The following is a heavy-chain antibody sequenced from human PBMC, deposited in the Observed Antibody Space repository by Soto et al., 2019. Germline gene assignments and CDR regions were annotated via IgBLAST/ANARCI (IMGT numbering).Heavy chain of an antibody. CDR1: GFSLSTGGVG. CDR2: IYWDNDK. J-gene: IGHJ6*02. V-gene: IGHV2-5*02. D-gene: IGHD2-21*02. CDR3: VHSRCGGDCLRSYSSHYYYGMDV. Sequence: QITLKESGPTLVKPTQTLTLTCTFSGFSLSTGGVGVGWIRQPPGKALEWLALIYWDNDKRYSPSLKSRLTVTKDTSKHPVVLTMTNMAPVDTATYYCVHSRCGGDCLRSYSSHYYYGMDVWGQGTTVTVFS.